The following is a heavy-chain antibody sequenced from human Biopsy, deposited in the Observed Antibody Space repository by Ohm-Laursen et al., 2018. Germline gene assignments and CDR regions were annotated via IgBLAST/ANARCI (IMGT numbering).Heavy chain of an antibody. CDR2: VSHSGST. CDR1: GGSFSGYY. D-gene: IGHD3-16*01. J-gene: IGHJ3*02. V-gene: IGHV4-34*01. Sequence: GTLSLTCPVSGGSFSGYYWSWIRQTPGKGLEWIGEVSHSGSTNYNPSLKSRVTISVDTSKNQFSLNLISVTAADTAVYYCARLTGDYIWGNWRINHDPFDIWDQGTSVTVSS. CDR3: ARLTGDYIWGNWRINHDPFDI.